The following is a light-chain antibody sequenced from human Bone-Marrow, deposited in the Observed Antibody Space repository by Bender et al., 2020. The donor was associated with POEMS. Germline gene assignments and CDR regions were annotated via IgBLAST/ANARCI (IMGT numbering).Light chain of an antibody. Sequence: QSVLTQPPSASGTPRQSVIISCSGTDSNFGGNNVNWYQHLPGSAPRLVVYSNYQRPSGVPARFSGSKSGTSASLAISDIQSEDEADYYCCSFGGLGVFGSGTTVTVL. CDR3: CSFGGLGV. CDR1: DSNFGGNN. J-gene: IGLJ1*01. CDR2: SNY. V-gene: IGLV1-44*01.